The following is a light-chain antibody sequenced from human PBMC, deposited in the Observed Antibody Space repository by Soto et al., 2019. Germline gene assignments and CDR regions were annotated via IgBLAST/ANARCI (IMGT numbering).Light chain of an antibody. CDR3: HQRQSWPRT. V-gene: IGKV3-11*01. Sequence: EIVLTQSPASLSSFPLERVNLACRASQTLSNRLAWYQHKPGQAPRLLIYVTSNRATGIPARFSGSGSGTDYTLTISSLEPEDSAVYYCHQRQSWPRTFGQGTKVDIK. CDR2: VTS. J-gene: IGKJ1*01. CDR1: QTLSNR.